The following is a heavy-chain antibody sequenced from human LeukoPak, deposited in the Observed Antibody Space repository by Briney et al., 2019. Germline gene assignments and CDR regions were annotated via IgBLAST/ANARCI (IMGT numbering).Heavy chain of an antibody. Sequence: ASVKVSCKASGYTFTGYYMHWVRQAPGRGLEWMGWINPNSGGTNYAQKFQGRVTMTRDTSISTAYMELSRLRSDDTAVYYCARSRYDIYDAFDIWGQGTMVTVSS. J-gene: IGHJ3*02. CDR2: INPNSGGT. CDR3: ARSRYDIYDAFDI. CDR1: GYTFTGYY. D-gene: IGHD3-9*01. V-gene: IGHV1-2*02.